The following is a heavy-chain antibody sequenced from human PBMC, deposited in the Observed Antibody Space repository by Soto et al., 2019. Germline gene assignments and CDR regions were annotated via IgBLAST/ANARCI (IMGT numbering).Heavy chain of an antibody. J-gene: IGHJ6*02. V-gene: IGHV3-43*01. D-gene: IGHD3-3*01. CDR2: ISWDGGST. Sequence: RGSLRLSCAASGFTFDDYTMHWVRQAPGKGLEWVSLISWDGGSTYYADSVKGRFTISRDNSKNSLYLQMNSLRTEDTALYYCAKDRSFWSGNHYGMDVWGQGTTVTVSS. CDR3: AKDRSFWSGNHYGMDV. CDR1: GFTFDDYT.